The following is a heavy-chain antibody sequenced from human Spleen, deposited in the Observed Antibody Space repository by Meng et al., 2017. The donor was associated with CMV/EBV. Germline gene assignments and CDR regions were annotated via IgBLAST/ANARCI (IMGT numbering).Heavy chain of an antibody. CDR2: ISDSGIGT. CDR3: AKGRWGYFSDD. D-gene: IGHD5-24*01. V-gene: IGHV3-23*01. J-gene: IGHJ4*02. CDR1: GFTFSNYG. Sequence: SCAASGFTFSNYGMSWVRQPPGKGPEWVSGISDSGIGTYYADSVKGRFTISRDNSKNTVYLQMNSLRVDDTAIYYCAKGRWGYFSDDWGQGTLVTVSS.